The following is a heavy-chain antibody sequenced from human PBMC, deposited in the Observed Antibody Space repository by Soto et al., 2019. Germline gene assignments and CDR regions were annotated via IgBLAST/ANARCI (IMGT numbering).Heavy chain of an antibody. CDR1: GYSFTSYY. CDR3: ARGRYSSSSSLGY. Sequence: GXSVKVSCKASGYSFTSYYMHWVRQAPGQGLEWVGMIDPSGDSTNYAQIFQDRVTMTRDTSTSTVYMELSSLRSEDTAVYYCARGRYSSSSSLGYWGQGTLVTVSS. D-gene: IGHD6-6*01. J-gene: IGHJ4*02. V-gene: IGHV1-46*01. CDR2: IDPSGDST.